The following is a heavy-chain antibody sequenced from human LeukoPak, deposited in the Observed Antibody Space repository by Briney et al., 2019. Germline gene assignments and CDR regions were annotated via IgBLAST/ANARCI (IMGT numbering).Heavy chain of an antibody. V-gene: IGHV3-48*03. CDR3: ARDKGDNSGWDY. Sequence: GGSLRLSCAASGFTFSSYELNWVRQAPGKGLEWVSHISSSGTKIYSADSVKGRFTISRDNAKNSLYLQMSSLRAEYTAVYYCARDKGDNSGWDYWGQGILVTVSS. CDR2: ISSSGTKI. CDR1: GFTFSSYE. D-gene: IGHD6-19*01. J-gene: IGHJ4*02.